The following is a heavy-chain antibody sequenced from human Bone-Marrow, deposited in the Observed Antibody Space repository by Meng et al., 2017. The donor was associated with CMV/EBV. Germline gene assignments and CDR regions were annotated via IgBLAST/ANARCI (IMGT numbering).Heavy chain of an antibody. CDR3: AREALYYYGMDV. J-gene: IGHJ6*02. Sequence: GGSLRLSCAASGFTVSSNYMSWVRQAPGKGLEWVSSISSSSSYIYYADSVKGRFTISRDNAKNSLYLQMNSLRAEDTAVYYCAREALYYYGMDVWGQGTTVTVSS. CDR1: GFTVSSNY. V-gene: IGHV3-21*01. CDR2: ISSSSSYI.